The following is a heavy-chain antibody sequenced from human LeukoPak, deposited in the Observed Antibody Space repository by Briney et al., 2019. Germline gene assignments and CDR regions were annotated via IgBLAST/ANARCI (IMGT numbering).Heavy chain of an antibody. Sequence: TGGSLRLSCAVSGFTFSNAWMNWVRQAPGQGLEWVGLIKSEGDGGTTDYAAPVKGRFTISRDDSKNTLYLQMNSLKTEDTAVYYCATAPGIFDWPPFDYWGQGALVAVSS. CDR3: ATAPGIFDWPPFDY. D-gene: IGHD3-9*01. CDR2: IKSEGDGGTT. V-gene: IGHV3-15*01. J-gene: IGHJ4*02. CDR1: GFTFSNAW.